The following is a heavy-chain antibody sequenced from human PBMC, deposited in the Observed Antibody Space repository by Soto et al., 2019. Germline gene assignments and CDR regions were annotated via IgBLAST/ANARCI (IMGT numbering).Heavy chain of an antibody. CDR1: GFTFSSYS. Sequence: EVQLVESGGGLVKPGGSLRLSCAASGFTFSSYSMNWVRQAPGKGLEWVSSISSASTSIYYADSVKGRFTISRDNAKNSLYLQMNSLGAEDTAVYYCARARGSATGYDDYWGQVTLVTVSS. CDR3: ARARGSATGYDDY. V-gene: IGHV3-21*01. D-gene: IGHD2-15*01. J-gene: IGHJ4*02. CDR2: ISSASTSI.